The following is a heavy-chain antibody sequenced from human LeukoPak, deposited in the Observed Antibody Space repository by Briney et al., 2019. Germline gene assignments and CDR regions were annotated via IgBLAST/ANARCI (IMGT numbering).Heavy chain of an antibody. Sequence: GGSLRLSCAASGLIVSSYGMHWVRQAPGKGLEWVAFIRYDGSNKYYADSVKGRFTISRDNSKNTLYLQMNSLRAEDTAVYYCAKARNDYSNYLDYWGQGTLVTVSS. D-gene: IGHD4-11*01. V-gene: IGHV3-30*02. CDR2: IRYDGSNK. J-gene: IGHJ4*02. CDR1: GLIVSSYG. CDR3: AKARNDYSNYLDY.